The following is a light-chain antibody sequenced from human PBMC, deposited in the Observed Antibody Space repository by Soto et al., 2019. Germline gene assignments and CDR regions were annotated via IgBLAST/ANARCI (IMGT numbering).Light chain of an antibody. Sequence: EIQLISKPRFIVVSVESIDLGGRRASQGISTYLAWYQQKPGKAPKNLIYGASTLQSGVPSRFSGSGSGTEFTLALSSLHPEYFATYFCQGRCTHPRTFGGGTKVDIK. CDR2: GAS. V-gene: IGKV1-9*01. CDR3: QGRCTHPRT. CDR1: QGISTY. J-gene: IGKJ4*02.